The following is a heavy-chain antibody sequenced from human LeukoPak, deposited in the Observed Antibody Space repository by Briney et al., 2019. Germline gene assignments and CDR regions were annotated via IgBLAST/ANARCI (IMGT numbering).Heavy chain of an antibody. CDR1: GYTFSAYY. Sequence: ASVKVSCKASGYTFSAYYMHWVRQAPGQGLEWMGWISAYNGNTNYAQKLQGRVTMTTDTSTSTAYMELRSLRSDDTAVYYCARDCDRSGYYCYWGQGTLVTVSS. V-gene: IGHV1-18*04. D-gene: IGHD3-22*01. CDR3: ARDCDRSGYYCY. CDR2: ISAYNGNT. J-gene: IGHJ4*02.